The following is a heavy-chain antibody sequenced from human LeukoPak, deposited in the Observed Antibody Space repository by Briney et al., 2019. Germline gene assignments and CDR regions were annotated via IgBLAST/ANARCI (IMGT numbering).Heavy chain of an antibody. CDR3: AKGVYYYDSSGHDY. J-gene: IGHJ4*02. D-gene: IGHD3-22*01. V-gene: IGHV3-33*06. CDR2: IWYDGSNK. Sequence: GGSLRLSCAASGFTFSSYGMHWVRQAPGKRLEWVAVIWYDGSNKYYADSVKGRFTISRDNSKNTLYLQMNSLRAEDTAVYYCAKGVYYYDSSGHDYWGQGTLVTVSS. CDR1: GFTFSSYG.